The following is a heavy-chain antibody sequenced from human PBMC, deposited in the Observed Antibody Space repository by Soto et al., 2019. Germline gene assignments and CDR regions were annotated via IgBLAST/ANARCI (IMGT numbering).Heavy chain of an antibody. CDR2: TKSKTDGETT. Sequence: EVQLVDSGGGMVKPGGSLTLSCAASGFTFSNAWMSWVRQAPGKGLEWVGRTKSKTDGETTDYAAPVKGRFTISRDDSKNTMYLQMNSLQIEDTAVYYCTLHIVVVTSVHNYFNHWGQGTLVTVSS. J-gene: IGHJ4*02. CDR3: TLHIVVVTSVHNYFNH. D-gene: IGHD2-21*02. V-gene: IGHV3-15*01. CDR1: GFTFSNAW.